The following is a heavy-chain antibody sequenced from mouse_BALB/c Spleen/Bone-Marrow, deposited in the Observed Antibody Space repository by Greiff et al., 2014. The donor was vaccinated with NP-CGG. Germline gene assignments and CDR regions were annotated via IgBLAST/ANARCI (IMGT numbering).Heavy chain of an antibody. CDR2: IAPGSGST. V-gene: IGHV1S41*01. CDR3: ARFPSFYGKYGAMDY. CDR1: GYTFTSYW. Sequence: DLVKPGASVKLSCKASGYTFTSYWINWIKQRPGQGLEWIGRIAPGSGSTYYNEMFKGKATLTVDTSYSTAYIQLISLSSEESAVYFCARFPSFYGKYGAMDYWGQGTSVTVSS. J-gene: IGHJ4*01. D-gene: IGHD2-1*01.